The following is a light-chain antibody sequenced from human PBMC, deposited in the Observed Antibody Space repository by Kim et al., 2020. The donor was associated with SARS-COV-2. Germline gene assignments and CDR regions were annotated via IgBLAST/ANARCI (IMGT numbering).Light chain of an antibody. Sequence: EIVMTQSPATLSVSPGERATLSCRASQSLSSNLAWYQQKPGQAPRLLIYGASTRAPGIPARFSGSGSGTEFTLTISSLQSEDFAVYYCQQFHNWPLYSFGQGNKLEI. CDR3: QQFHNWPLYS. V-gene: IGKV3-15*01. CDR2: GAS. CDR1: QSLSSN. J-gene: IGKJ2*03.